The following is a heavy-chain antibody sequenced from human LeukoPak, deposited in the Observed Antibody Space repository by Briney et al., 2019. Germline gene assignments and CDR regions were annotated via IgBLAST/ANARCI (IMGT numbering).Heavy chain of an antibody. CDR1: GFTFSDSA. Sequence: GGSLRLSCEASGFTFSDSATSWVRQAPGKGLEWVSAISGSGGSTYYADSVKGRFTISRDNSKNTLYLQMNSLRAEDTAVYYCAKDKGDFWSGHHYWGQGTLVTVSS. D-gene: IGHD3-3*01. V-gene: IGHV3-23*01. CDR3: AKDKGDFWSGHHY. CDR2: ISGSGGST. J-gene: IGHJ4*02.